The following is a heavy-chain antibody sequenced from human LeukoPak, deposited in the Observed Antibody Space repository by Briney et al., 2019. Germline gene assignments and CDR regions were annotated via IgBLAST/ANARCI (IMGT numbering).Heavy chain of an antibody. CDR3: ASGTMVRGVISGFDL. J-gene: IGHJ4*02. Sequence: SQTLSLTCTVSGGSISSGSYFWSWIRQPAGKGLEWIGRIYSTGSTNYNPSLKSRVTISVDTSKNQFSLKLSSVTAADTAVYYCASGTMVRGVISGFDLWGQGTLVTVSS. CDR2: IYSTGST. V-gene: IGHV4-61*02. CDR1: GGSISSGSYF. D-gene: IGHD3-10*01.